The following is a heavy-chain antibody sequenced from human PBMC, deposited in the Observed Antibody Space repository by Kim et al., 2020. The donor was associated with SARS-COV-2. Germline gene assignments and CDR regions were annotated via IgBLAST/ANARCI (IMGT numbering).Heavy chain of an antibody. D-gene: IGHD5-18*01. CDR3: AKDGIQLWSTGWGDDAFDI. J-gene: IGHJ3*02. V-gene: IGHV3-23*01. CDR2: ISGSGGST. Sequence: GGSLRLSCAASGFTFSSYAMSWVRQAPGKGLEWVSAISGSGGSTYYADSVKGRFTISRDNSKNTLYLQMNSLRAEDTAVYYCAKDGIQLWSTGWGDDAFDIWGQGTMVTVSS. CDR1: GFTFSSYA.